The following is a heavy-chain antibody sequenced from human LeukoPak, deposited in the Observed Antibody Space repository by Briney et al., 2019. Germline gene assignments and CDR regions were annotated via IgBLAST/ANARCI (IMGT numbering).Heavy chain of an antibody. J-gene: IGHJ5*02. D-gene: IGHD4-17*01. V-gene: IGHV4-39*01. CDR2: IYYSGST. CDR3: ARPTTVSRWFDP. CDR1: GGSISSSSYY. Sequence: SETLSLTCTVSGGSISSSSYYWGWIRQPPGKGLEWIGSIYYSGSTYYNPSLKSRVTISVDTSKNQFSLKLSSVTAADTAVYYCARPTTVSRWFDPWGQGTLVTVSS.